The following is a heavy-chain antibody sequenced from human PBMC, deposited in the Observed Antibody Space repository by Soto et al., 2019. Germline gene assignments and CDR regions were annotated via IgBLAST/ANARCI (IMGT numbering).Heavy chain of an antibody. V-gene: IGHV3-66*01. D-gene: IGHD3-22*01. CDR1: GFAVNTNF. CDR2: IFTGGNT. J-gene: IGHJ3*02. Sequence: PGGSLRLSCAASGFAVNTNFMTWVRQAPGKGLEWLSFIFTGGNTFYADSVKGRFTISRDDSKNTVYLQMNSLRADDTAVYYCARDLGYYDSSGRRSAFDIWGQGTMVTVSS. CDR3: ARDLGYYDSSGRRSAFDI.